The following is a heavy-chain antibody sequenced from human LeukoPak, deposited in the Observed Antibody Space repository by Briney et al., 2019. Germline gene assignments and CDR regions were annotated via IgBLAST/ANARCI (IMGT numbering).Heavy chain of an antibody. Sequence: ASVKVSCKASGGTFSSYAISWVRQAPGQGLEWMGGIIPIFGTADYAQKFQGRVTITADKSTSIAYMELSSLRSGDTAVYYCARADFSIAASSWCDYWGQGTLVTVSS. CDR3: ARADFSIAASSWCDY. CDR2: IIPIFGTA. V-gene: IGHV1-69*06. CDR1: GGTFSSYA. J-gene: IGHJ4*02. D-gene: IGHD6-13*01.